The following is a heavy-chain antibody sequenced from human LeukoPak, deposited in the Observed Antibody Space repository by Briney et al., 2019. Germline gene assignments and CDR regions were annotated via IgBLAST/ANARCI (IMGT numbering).Heavy chain of an antibody. D-gene: IGHD3-16*01. CDR3: AREVLSAPYYYYYMDV. Sequence: SETLSLTCTVSGGSISSGGYYWSWIRQPPGKGLEWIGYIYHSGSTYYNPSLKSRVTISVDRSKNQFSLKLSSVTAADTAVYYCAREVLSAPYYYYYMDVWGKGTTVTVSS. CDR2: IYHSGST. V-gene: IGHV4-30-2*01. CDR1: GGSISSGGYY. J-gene: IGHJ6*03.